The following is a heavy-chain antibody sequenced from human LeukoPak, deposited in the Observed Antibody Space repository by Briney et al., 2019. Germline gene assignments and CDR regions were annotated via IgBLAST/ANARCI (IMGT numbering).Heavy chain of an antibody. J-gene: IGHJ4*02. D-gene: IGHD6-19*01. V-gene: IGHV3-48*01. CDR2: ISHSGDSI. CDR1: GFTFSSYS. Sequence: PGGSLRLSCAASGFTFSSYSMNWVRQAPGKGLEWVSYISHSGDSIYYADSVKGRFTISRDNAKSSLYLQMNSLRAEDTALYYCAKARRGSGWNAFDYWGQGTLVTVSS. CDR3: AKARRGSGWNAFDY.